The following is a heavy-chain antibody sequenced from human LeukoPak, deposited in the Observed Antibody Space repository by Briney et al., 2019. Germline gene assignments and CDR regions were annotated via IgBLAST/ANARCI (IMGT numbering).Heavy chain of an antibody. CDR2: IYHSGST. Sequence: PSETLSLTCAVSRGSFSGYYWSWIRQPPGKGLEWIGEIYHSGSTNYNPSLKSRVTISGDTSKNQFSLKLSSVSAADTAVYYCARHLGYSSSWRTLDYWGQGTLVTVSS. V-gene: IGHV4-34*01. CDR1: RGSFSGYY. D-gene: IGHD6-13*01. J-gene: IGHJ4*02. CDR3: ARHLGYSSSWRTLDY.